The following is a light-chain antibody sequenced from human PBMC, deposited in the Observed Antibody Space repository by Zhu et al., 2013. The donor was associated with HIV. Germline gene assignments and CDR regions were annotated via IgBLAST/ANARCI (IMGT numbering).Light chain of an antibody. CDR1: QSVLYSLNNKNY. CDR2: WAS. CDR3: QQYHSTPPVT. Sequence: DIVMTQSPDSLAVSLGERASINCKSSQSVLYSLNNKNYLAWYQQKPGQPPKLLLHWASTRESGVPDRFSGSGSETDFTLTISSLQAEDAAVYYCQQYHSTPPVTFGPRDQGGNQT. J-gene: IGKJ1*01. V-gene: IGKV4-1*01.